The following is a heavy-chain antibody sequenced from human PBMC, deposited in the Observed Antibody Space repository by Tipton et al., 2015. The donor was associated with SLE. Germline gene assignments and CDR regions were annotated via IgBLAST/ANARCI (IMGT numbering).Heavy chain of an antibody. CDR3: ARELLSPVTTVHWYFDL. V-gene: IGHV4-61*02. CDR1: GGSISSGSYY. CDR2: IYTIGNT. J-gene: IGHJ2*01. D-gene: IGHD4-11*01. Sequence: TLSLTCTVSGGSISSGSYYWSWIRQPAGNGLEWIGRIYTIGNTNYHPSLKSRVTMSVDTSKNQFSLRLSSVTAADTAVYYCARELLSPVTTVHWYFDLWGRGTLVTVSS.